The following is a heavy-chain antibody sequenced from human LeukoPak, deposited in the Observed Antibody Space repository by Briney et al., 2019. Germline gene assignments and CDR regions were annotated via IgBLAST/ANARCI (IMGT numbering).Heavy chain of an antibody. J-gene: IGHJ6*02. V-gene: IGHV1-24*01. Sequence: GASVKVSCKVSGYTLTELSMHWARQAPGKGLEWMGGFDPEDGETFYAQKFQGRVTMTEDTSTDTAYMELSSLRSEDTAVYYCATEIKPVTIRGMDVWGQGTTVTVSS. CDR2: FDPEDGET. CDR3: ATEIKPVTIRGMDV. D-gene: IGHD4-11*01. CDR1: GYTLTELS.